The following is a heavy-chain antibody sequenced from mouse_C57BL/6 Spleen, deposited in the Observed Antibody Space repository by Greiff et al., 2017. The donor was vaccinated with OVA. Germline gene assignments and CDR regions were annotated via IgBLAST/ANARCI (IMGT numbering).Heavy chain of an antibody. V-gene: IGHV10-1*01. J-gene: IGHJ4*01. CDR2: IRSKSNNYAT. Sequence: EVKLMESGGGLVQPKGSLKLSCAASGFSFNTYAMNWVRQAPGKGLEWVARIRSKSNNYATYYADSVKDRFTISRDDSESMLYLQMNNLKTEDTAMYYCVRHKGDYWGQGTSVTVSS. CDR1: GFSFNTYA. CDR3: VRHKGDY.